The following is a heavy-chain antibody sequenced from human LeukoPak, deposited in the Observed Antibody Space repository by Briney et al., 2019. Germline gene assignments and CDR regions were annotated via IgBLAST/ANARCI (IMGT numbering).Heavy chain of an antibody. CDR2: INHSGST. Sequence: SETLSLTCTVSGYSISSGYYWGWIRQPPGKGLEWIGSINHSGSTYYDPSLKSRVTISVDRSKNQFSLKLSSVTAADTAVYYCTRFRAFYPLDYWGQGTLVSVSS. D-gene: IGHD3-3*01. CDR3: TRFRAFYPLDY. J-gene: IGHJ4*02. CDR1: GYSISSGYY. V-gene: IGHV4-38-2*02.